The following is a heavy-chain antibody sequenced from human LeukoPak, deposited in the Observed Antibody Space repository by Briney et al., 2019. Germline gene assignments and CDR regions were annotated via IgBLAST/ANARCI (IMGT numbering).Heavy chain of an antibody. V-gene: IGHV3-30-3*01. J-gene: IGHJ4*02. CDR2: ISYDGSNK. CDR3: ARVLGYCSSTSCSPS. CDR1: GFTFSSYA. Sequence: GGSLRLSCAASGFTFSSYAMHWVRQAPGKGLEWGAVISYDGSNKYYADSVKGRFTISRDNSKNTLYLQMNSLRAEDTAVYYCARVLGYCSSTSCSPSWGQGTLVTVSS. D-gene: IGHD2-2*01.